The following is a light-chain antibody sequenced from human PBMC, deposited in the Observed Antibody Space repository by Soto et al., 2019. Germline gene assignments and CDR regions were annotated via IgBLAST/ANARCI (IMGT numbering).Light chain of an antibody. V-gene: IGKV1-39*01. J-gene: IGKJ3*01. Sequence: DIQLTQSPSSLSASVGDRVTITCRASQRISNYLSSYQQKPGKAPKLLIYAASSLQSGVPSRCRSSRSGSDFMPTTSSPQPEDFATYYWQQSYSTQFAFGPGSNVDIK. CDR1: QRISNY. CDR2: AAS. CDR3: QQSYSTQFA.